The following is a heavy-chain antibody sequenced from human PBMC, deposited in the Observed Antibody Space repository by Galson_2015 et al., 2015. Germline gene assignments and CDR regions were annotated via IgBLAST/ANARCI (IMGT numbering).Heavy chain of an antibody. CDR2: ISGYDGKT. Sequence: SVKVSCKASGYTFTSSGITWVRQAPGQGLEWMGWISGYDGKTNYAQKPQGRVTMTTDTSTSTAYMELRSLRSDDTAVYYCARPSGHAPLDYWGQGTLVTVSS. CDR3: ARPSGHAPLDY. V-gene: IGHV1-18*01. J-gene: IGHJ4*02. CDR1: GYTFTSSG. D-gene: IGHD5-12*01.